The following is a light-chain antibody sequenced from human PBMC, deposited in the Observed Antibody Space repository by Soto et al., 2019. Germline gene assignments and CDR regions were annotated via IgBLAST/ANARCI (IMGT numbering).Light chain of an antibody. CDR2: GAS. J-gene: IGKJ4*01. CDR3: QQYGSSPHT. CDR1: QSVSSSY. V-gene: IGKV3-20*01. Sequence: EIVLTQSPGTLSLSPGERATLSCRASQSVSSSYLARYQQKPGQAPRLLIYGASSRATGIPDRFSGSGSGTDFTLIISRLEPEDFAVYYCQQYGSSPHTFGGGTKVEIK.